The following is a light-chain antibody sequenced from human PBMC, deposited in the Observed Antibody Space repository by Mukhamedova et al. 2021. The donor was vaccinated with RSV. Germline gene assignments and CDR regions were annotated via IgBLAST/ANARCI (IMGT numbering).Light chain of an antibody. CDR3: QQYNSYPS. CDR2: KAS. CDR1: ISSW. Sequence: ISSWLAWYQQKPGKAPKLLIYKASSLEGGVPSRFSGSGSGTEFTLTISSLQPDDFATYYCQQYNSYPSFGQGTKVEIK. J-gene: IGKJ1*01. V-gene: IGKV1-5*03.